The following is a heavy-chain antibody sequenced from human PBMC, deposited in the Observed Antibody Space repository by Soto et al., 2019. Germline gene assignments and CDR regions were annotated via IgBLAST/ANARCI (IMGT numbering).Heavy chain of an antibody. CDR3: ARGGQHRKASYYYGMDG. D-gene: IGHD6-13*01. CDR2: SIPIFHTA. Sequence: QVQLVQSGAEVKKPGSSVKVSCKASGGTFSSYSISWVRQAPGQGLEWMGGSIPIFHTANYAQKFQGRVTITADESTSTVYRELSSLRSEDTAVYYCARGGQHRKASYYYGMDGWGQGPTVTVSS. J-gene: IGHJ6*01. CDR1: GGTFSSYS. V-gene: IGHV1-69*01.